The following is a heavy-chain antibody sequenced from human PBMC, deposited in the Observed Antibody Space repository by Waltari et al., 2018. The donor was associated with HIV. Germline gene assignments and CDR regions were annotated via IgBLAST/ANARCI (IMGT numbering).Heavy chain of an antibody. Sequence: HVQLKQWGAGLLKPSETLSLTCAVYSSVSFSDYSWNWIRQAPGKGLEWVGEINGKGDINYNPSLKSRVTLSVDTSKNQFSLRLNFVTAADTAVYYCAKRAVFGDYGRGWIDPWGQGTLVTVSS. CDR1: SSVSFSDYS. CDR3: AKRAVFGDYGRGWIDP. V-gene: IGHV4-34*01. J-gene: IGHJ5*02. CDR2: INGKGDI. D-gene: IGHD4-17*01.